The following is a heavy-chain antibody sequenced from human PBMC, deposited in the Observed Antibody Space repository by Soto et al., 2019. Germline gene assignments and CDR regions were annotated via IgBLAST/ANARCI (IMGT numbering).Heavy chain of an antibody. V-gene: IGHV3-33*01. CDR2: IWYDGTKK. Sequence: QVQLVESGGGVVQSGRSLTLSCAASGFSLRTYGMHWLRRAPGKGLEWVAFIWYDGTKKFYANSVKGRSTISKDNSNNILYLQMSGLRVEDTAVYYCARDALTAVAGSVNWFDPWGQGTLVTVSS. CDR3: ARDALTAVAGSVNWFDP. CDR1: GFSLRTYG. J-gene: IGHJ5*02. D-gene: IGHD6-19*01.